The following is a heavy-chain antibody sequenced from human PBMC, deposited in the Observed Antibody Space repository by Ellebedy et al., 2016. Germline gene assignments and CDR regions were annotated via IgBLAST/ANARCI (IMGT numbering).Heavy chain of an antibody. CDR2: IYSGGST. D-gene: IGHD1-14*01. J-gene: IGHJ4*02. Sequence: GGSLRLSXAASGVIVSYNFMRWVRQAPGKGLEWVSTIYSGGSTDYAASVKGRFTVSRDNSKNMLYLQMNSLRVDDTAVYFCARDPPSVSTRTWAWGRGALVTVSS. V-gene: IGHV3-66*01. CDR1: GVIVSYNF. CDR3: ARDPPSVSTRTWA.